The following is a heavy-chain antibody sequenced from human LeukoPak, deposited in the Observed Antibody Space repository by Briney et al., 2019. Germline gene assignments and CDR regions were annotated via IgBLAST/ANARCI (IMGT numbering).Heavy chain of an antibody. CDR1: GFTFSSYA. CDR3: TKDHPDCRGTSCLLFDS. CDR2: ITSGGGST. V-gene: IGHV3-23*01. Sequence: GGSLRLSCAASGFTFSSYAMGWVRQAPGKGLEWVSMITSGGGSTYHADSVKGRFTISRDNSKNTLYLQMTSLRAEDTAVYYCTKDHPDCRGTSCLLFDSWGQGTLVTVSS. J-gene: IGHJ4*02. D-gene: IGHD2-2*01.